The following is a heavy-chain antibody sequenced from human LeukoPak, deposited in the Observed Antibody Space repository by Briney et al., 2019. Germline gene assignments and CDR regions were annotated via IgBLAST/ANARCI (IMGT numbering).Heavy chain of an antibody. J-gene: IGHJ4*02. Sequence: RSQTLSLTCAISGDSVSSNSVTWNWIRQSPSRGLEWLGRTYYRSTWYNDYAVSVRGRITVNPDTSKNQFSLHLNSVTPEDTAVYYCARDLIAVAGPVDYWGQGTLVTVSS. D-gene: IGHD6-19*01. CDR2: TYYRSTWYN. CDR3: ARDLIAVAGPVDY. CDR1: GDSVSSNSVT. V-gene: IGHV6-1*01.